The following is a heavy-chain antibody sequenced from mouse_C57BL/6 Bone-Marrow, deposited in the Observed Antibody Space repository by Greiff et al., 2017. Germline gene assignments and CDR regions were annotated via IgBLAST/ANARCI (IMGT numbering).Heavy chain of an antibody. CDR1: GYTFTNYW. CDR3: ARSYDDDDYTMDY. J-gene: IGHJ4*01. V-gene: IGHV1-64*01. CDR2: MHPNGGSP. D-gene: IGHD2-4*01. Sequence: QVQLQQPGAELVKPGASVKLSCKASGYTFTNYWMHWVKQRPGQGLEWIGMMHPNGGSPDYNEKFKSEATLSVDKSSRTAYMELSSLTSEDSAVYYCARSYDDDDYTMDYWGQGTSVTGSS.